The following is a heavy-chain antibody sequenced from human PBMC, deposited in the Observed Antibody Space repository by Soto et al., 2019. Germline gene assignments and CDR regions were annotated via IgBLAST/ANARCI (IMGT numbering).Heavy chain of an antibody. CDR1: GYTFTSYA. CDR2: INAGNGNT. Sequence: ASVKVSCKASGYTFTSYAMHWVRQAPGQRLEWIGWINAGNGNTKYSQKFQGRVTITRDTSASTAYMELSSLRSEDTAVYYCAAGYGSGSYSPNFDYWGQGTLVTVSS. J-gene: IGHJ4*02. V-gene: IGHV1-3*01. D-gene: IGHD3-10*01. CDR3: AAGYGSGSYSPNFDY.